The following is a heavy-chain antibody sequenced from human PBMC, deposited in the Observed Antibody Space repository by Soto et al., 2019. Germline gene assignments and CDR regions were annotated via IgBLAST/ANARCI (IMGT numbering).Heavy chain of an antibody. CDR1: GGSISSSSYY. D-gene: IGHD3-22*01. V-gene: IGHV4-39*07. J-gene: IGHJ3*02. Sequence: SETLSLTCTVSGGSISSSSYYWGWIRQPPGKGLEWIGSIYYSGSTYYNPSLKSRVTISVDTSKNQFSLKLSSVTAADTAVYYCARDTYYYDSSGYKIGSAFDIWGQGTMVTVSS. CDR2: IYYSGST. CDR3: ARDTYYYDSSGYKIGSAFDI.